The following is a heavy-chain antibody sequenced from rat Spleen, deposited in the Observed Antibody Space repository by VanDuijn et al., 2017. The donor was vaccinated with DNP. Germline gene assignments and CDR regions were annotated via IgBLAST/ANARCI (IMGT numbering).Heavy chain of an antibody. Sequence: EVLLVESDGGLVQPGRSLKLSCAASGFTFSNYGMHWIRQAPTKGLEWVASISPSGGSTYHRDSVRGRFTISRDNAKSTLYLQMNSLRSEDTATYYCARHDYSEPFDYWGQGVMVTVSS. V-gene: IGHV5-19*01. CDR3: ARHDYSEPFDY. D-gene: IGHD1-1*01. J-gene: IGHJ2*01. CDR1: GFTFSNYG. CDR2: ISPSGGST.